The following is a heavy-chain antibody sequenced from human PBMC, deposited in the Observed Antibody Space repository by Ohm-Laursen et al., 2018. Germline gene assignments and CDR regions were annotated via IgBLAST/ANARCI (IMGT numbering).Heavy chain of an antibody. CDR2: IYPGDSDI. D-gene: IGHD6-19*01. CDR3: ARGGIAVSGRVWFDP. V-gene: IGHV5-51*01. CDR1: GYSFTSYW. Sequence: ESLRISCKGSGYSFTSYWIGWVRQMPGKGLEWMGIIYPGDSDIRYSPSFEGQVTISADNSITTAYLRWSSLKASDPAMYYCARGGIAVSGRVWFDPWGQGTLVTVSS. J-gene: IGHJ5*02.